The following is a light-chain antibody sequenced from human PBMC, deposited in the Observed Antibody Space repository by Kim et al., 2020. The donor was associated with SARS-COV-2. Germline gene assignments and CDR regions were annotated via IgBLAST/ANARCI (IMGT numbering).Light chain of an antibody. V-gene: IGLV4-60*03. CDR3: ETWDSNIQV. Sequence: SLQLTSPLTSGHSNFFLAWHQQQPWKAPRFLMKVEGSGSYNKGGGVPDRFSGSMSGADRYLIISNLQSEDEADYYCETWDSNIQVFGGGTQLTVL. CDR1: SGHSNFF. J-gene: IGLJ3*02. CDR2: VEGSGSY.